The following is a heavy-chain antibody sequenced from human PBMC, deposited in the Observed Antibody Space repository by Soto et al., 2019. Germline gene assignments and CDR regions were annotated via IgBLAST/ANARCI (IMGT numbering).Heavy chain of an antibody. Sequence: PVGSLGLSCAASGFSCSDHYMDWVRQAPGKGLEWVGRSRNKANSYTTEYAASVKGRFTISREDSKNSLYLQMNGLKTEDTAVYYCTRVGQQLAKDFDSWGQGT. V-gene: IGHV3-72*01. CDR1: GFSCSDHY. CDR3: TRVGQQLAKDFDS. J-gene: IGHJ4*02. CDR2: SRNKANSYTT. D-gene: IGHD6-13*01.